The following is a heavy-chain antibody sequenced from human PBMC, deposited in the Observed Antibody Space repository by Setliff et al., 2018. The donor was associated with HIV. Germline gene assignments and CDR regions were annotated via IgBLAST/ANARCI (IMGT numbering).Heavy chain of an antibody. D-gene: IGHD1-26*01. CDR1: GFTFSTYS. CDR3: ARRAPDYNYHYLDV. V-gene: IGHV3-21*01. CDR2: ISSSSNYI. Sequence: GGSLRLSCAASGFTFSTYSMNWVRQAPGKGLEWVSSISSSSNYIYYADSVKGRFTISRDNAKNSLYLQMNSLRAEDTAVYYCARRAPDYNYHYLDVWGKGTTVTVSS. J-gene: IGHJ6*03.